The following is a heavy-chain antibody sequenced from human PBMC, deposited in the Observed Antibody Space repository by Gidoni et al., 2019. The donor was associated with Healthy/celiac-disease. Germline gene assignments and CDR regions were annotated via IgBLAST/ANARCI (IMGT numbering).Heavy chain of an antibody. D-gene: IGHD6-25*01. CDR2: IYPGDSDT. CDR3: ARGCSVRPHGRPRGFDP. CDR1: GYSFTSYW. V-gene: IGHV5-51*03. Sequence: EVQLVQSGAEVKKPGESLKISGKGSGYSFTSYWLGWVRQMPGKGLEWMGIIYPGDSDTRYSPSFQGQVTISADKSISTAYLQWSSLKASDTAMYYCARGCSVRPHGRPRGFDPWGQGTLVTVSS. J-gene: IGHJ5*02.